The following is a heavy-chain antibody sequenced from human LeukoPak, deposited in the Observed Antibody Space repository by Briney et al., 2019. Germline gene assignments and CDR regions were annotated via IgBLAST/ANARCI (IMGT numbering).Heavy chain of an antibody. D-gene: IGHD4-17*01. V-gene: IGHV4-31*03. Sequence: PSQTLSLTCTVSGGSISSGGYYWSWIRQHPGKGLEWIGYIYYSGSTYYNPSLKGRVTISVDTSKNQFSLKLSSVTAADTAVYYCASNSHYGDYACLDYWGQGTLVTVSS. J-gene: IGHJ4*02. CDR3: ASNSHYGDYACLDY. CDR1: GGSISSGGYY. CDR2: IYYSGST.